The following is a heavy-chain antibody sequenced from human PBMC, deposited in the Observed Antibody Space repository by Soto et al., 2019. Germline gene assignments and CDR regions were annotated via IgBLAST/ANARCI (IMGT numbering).Heavy chain of an antibody. CDR3: ARGGWYSYYYGMDV. J-gene: IGHJ6*02. CDR1: GGSISSYY. Sequence: PSETLSLTCTVSGGSISSYYWSWIRQPPGKGLEWIGYIYYSGSTNYNPSLKSRVTISVDTSKNQFSLKLSSVTAADTAVYYCARGGWYSYYYGMDVWGQGTTVTRLL. V-gene: IGHV4-59*01. CDR2: IYYSGST. D-gene: IGHD6-19*01.